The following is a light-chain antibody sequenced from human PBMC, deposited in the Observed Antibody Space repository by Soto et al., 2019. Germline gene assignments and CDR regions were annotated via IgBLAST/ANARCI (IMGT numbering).Light chain of an antibody. Sequence: AIRRTHSPASLSASTGDRVTITCRASQGISSYLAWYQQKPGKAPKLLIYAASTLQSGVPSRFSGSGSGTEFTLTISSLQSEDFAVYFCQHYNDWPPTFGPGTKVDI. V-gene: IGKV1-8*01. CDR1: QGISSY. J-gene: IGKJ3*01. CDR2: AAS. CDR3: QHYNDWPPT.